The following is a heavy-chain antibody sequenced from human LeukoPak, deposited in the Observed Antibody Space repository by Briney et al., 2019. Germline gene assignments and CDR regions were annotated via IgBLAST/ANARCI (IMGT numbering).Heavy chain of an antibody. CDR2: ISYDGSNK. J-gene: IGHJ4*02. V-gene: IGHV3-30-3*01. CDR3: ARDPIQTVTNPPAFDY. D-gene: IGHD2-2*01. CDR1: GFTFSSYA. Sequence: GRSLRLSCAASGFTFSSYAMHWVRQTPGKGLEWVAVISYDGSNKYYADSVKGRFTISRDNSKNTLYLQMNSLRTEDTAVYYCARDPIQTVTNPPAFDYWGQGTLVTVSS.